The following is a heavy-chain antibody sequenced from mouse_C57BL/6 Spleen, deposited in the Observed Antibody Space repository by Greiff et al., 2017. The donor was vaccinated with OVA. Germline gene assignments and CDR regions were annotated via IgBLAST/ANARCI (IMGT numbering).Heavy chain of an antibody. J-gene: IGHJ2*01. D-gene: IGHD1-1*01. CDR2: INPNNGGT. CDR3: ARSLYYNGSSPDY. V-gene: IGHV1-26*01. Sequence: VQLQQSGPELVKPGASVKISCKASGYTFTDYYMNWVKQSHGKSLEWIGDINPNNGGTSYNQKFKGKATLTVDKSSSTAYMELRSLTSEDSAVYYCARSLYYNGSSPDYWGQGTTLTVSS. CDR1: GYTFTDYY.